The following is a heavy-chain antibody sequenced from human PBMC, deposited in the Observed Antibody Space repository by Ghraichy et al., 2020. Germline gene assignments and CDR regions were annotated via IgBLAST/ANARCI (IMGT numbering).Heavy chain of an antibody. CDR3: AKGRCSGYGCDGVDC. CDR2: IAVSVDFT. D-gene: IGHD5-12*01. V-gene: IGHV3-23*01. CDR1: GFTFSSCA. Sequence: GGSLRLSCAASGFTFSSCAMAWVRQPPGKGLEWVTLIAVSVDFTYYADAVKGRFTISRENSKKMLFLQMNSLGAEDTAVYFCAKGRCSGYGCDGVDCWGQGTLVSVSS. J-gene: IGHJ4*02.